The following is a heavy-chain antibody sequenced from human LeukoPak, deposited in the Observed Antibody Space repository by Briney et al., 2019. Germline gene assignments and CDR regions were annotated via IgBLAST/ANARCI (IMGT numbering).Heavy chain of an antibody. D-gene: IGHD6-19*01. CDR3: AKRITVAVGYYFDS. V-gene: IGHV3-23*01. J-gene: IGHJ4*02. Sequence: GWSLKLSFVGSGFTFSSFTMSCVRHAPGKGLKWVSSISGGGANTYYADSVKGRFTISRDDSKNMQFLQMNSLRPEDTAVYFCAKRITVAVGYYFDSWGQGTLVTVSS. CDR2: ISGGGANT. CDR1: GFTFSSFT.